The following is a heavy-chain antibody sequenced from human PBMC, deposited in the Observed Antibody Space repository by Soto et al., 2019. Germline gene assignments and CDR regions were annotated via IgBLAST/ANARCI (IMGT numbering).Heavy chain of an antibody. Sequence: PSETLSLTCTVSGGSISSYYWSWIRQPPGKGLEWIGYIYYSGSTNYNPSLKSRVTISVDTSKNQFSLKLSSVTAADTAVYYCVRHMGVARTRGFDYWGHGTLVTVS. D-gene: IGHD2-21*01. CDR1: GGSISSYY. CDR2: IYYSGST. J-gene: IGHJ4*01. V-gene: IGHV4-59*01. CDR3: VRHMGVARTRGFDY.